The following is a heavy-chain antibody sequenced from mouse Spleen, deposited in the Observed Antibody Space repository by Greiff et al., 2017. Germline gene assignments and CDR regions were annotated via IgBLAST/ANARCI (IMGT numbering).Heavy chain of an antibody. V-gene: IGHV1-26*01. CDR3: ARYELRLRFVDY. J-gene: IGHJ2*01. Sequence: EVQLQQSGPELVKPGASVKISCKASGYTFTDYYMNWVKQSHGKSLEWIGDINPNNGGTSYNQKFKGKATLTVDKSSSTAYMELRSLTSEDSAVYYCARYELRLRFVDYWGQGTTLTVSS. D-gene: IGHD1-2*01. CDR2: INPNNGGT. CDR1: GYTFTDYY.